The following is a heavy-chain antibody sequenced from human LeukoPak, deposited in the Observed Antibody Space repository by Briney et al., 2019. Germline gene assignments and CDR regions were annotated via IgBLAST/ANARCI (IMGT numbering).Heavy chain of an antibody. CDR2: INHSGST. Sequence: PSETLSLTCAVYGGSFSGYYWSWIRQPPGKGLEWIGEINHSGSTNYNPSLKSRVTISVDTSKNQFSLKLSSVTAADTAVYYCARVLEGSSGQHWYFDLWGRGTLVTVSS. CDR3: ARVLEGSSGQHWYFDL. CDR1: GGSFSGYY. J-gene: IGHJ2*01. D-gene: IGHD6-19*01. V-gene: IGHV4-34*01.